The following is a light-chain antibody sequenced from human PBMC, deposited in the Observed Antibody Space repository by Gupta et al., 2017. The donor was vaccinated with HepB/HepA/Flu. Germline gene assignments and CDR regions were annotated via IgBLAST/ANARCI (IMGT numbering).Light chain of an antibody. CDR2: RVS. V-gene: IGKV2-30*01. CDR1: QSVVYTNGIAY. J-gene: IGKJ1*01. Sequence: DVVMTQSPLSLPVTLGKPASISCRSSQSVVYTNGIAYLSWFLQRPGQSPRRLIYRVSNRDSGVPDRFSGRGSGTDFTLKISRVEAEDVGVYYCMQGKHWPVTFGQGTKVEI. CDR3: MQGKHWPVT.